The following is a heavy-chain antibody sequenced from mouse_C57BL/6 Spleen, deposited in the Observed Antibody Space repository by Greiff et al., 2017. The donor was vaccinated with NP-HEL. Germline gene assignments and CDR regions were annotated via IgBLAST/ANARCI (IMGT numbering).Heavy chain of an antibody. CDR3: ARAGAQKGLLRSYYFDY. J-gene: IGHJ2*01. D-gene: IGHD1-1*01. Sequence: QVQLQQSGPELVKPGASVKISCKASGYAFSSSWMNWVKQRPGKGLEWIGRIYPGDGDTNYNGKFKGKATLTADKSSSTAYMQLSSLTSEDSAVYFCARAGAQKGLLRSYYFDYWGQGTTLTVSS. CDR1: GYAFSSSW. V-gene: IGHV1-82*01. CDR2: IYPGDGDT.